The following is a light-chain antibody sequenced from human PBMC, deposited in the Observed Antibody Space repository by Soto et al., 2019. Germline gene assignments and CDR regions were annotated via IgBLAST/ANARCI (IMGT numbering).Light chain of an antibody. CDR2: EGS. CDR3: CSYAGSSTSVV. CDR1: SSDVGSYNL. Sequence: QSALPQPASGSGSPGQSITISCTGTSSDVGSYNLGSWYQQHPGKAPKLLIYEGSKRPSGVSNRFAGSKSGNTASLTISGLQAEDEADYYCCSYAGSSTSVVFGGGTKRTVL. V-gene: IGLV2-23*01. J-gene: IGLJ2*01.